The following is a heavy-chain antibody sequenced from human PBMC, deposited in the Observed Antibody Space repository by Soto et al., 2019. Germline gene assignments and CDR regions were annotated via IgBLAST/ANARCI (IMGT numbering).Heavy chain of an antibody. CDR3: ARSFGWYAIEY. J-gene: IGHJ4*02. Sequence: QVLLQESGPGLVQPSGTLSLSCVVSGVSISSNYYWGWVRQPPGKGLEWLGDISHIGSVNYNPSLNSRVTISKDKSQNQFSMKVNSVTAADTAVYYCARSFGWYAIEYWGQGTLVIVSS. CDR2: ISHIGSV. D-gene: IGHD6-19*01. V-gene: IGHV4-4*02. CDR1: GVSISSNYY.